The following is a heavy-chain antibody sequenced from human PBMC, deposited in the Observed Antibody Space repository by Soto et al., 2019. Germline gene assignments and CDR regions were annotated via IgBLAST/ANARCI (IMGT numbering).Heavy chain of an antibody. CDR3: ARAGRPHCSGGSCYSV. J-gene: IGHJ4*02. Sequence: SQTLSLTCAISGDSVSSNSAAWNWIRQSPSRGLEWLGRTYYRSKWYNDYAVSVKSRITINPDTSKNQFSLQLNSVTPEGTAVYYCARAGRPHCSGGSCYSVWGQGTLVTVSS. CDR1: GDSVSSNSAA. D-gene: IGHD2-15*01. V-gene: IGHV6-1*01. CDR2: TYYRSKWYN.